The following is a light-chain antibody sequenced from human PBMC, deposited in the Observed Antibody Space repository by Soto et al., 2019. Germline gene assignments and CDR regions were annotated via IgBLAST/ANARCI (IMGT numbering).Light chain of an antibody. CDR2: LVS. Sequence: DIVMTQSPLSLPVTPGEPASISCSSSQSLLHINGDTYLDWYLQRPGQSPQLLIYLVSNRASGVPDRFSGNGSGTDFTLKISRVEADDVGVYYCMQALQSPFTFGPGTKVDI. CDR3: MQALQSPFT. V-gene: IGKV2-28*01. CDR1: QSLLHINGDTY. J-gene: IGKJ3*01.